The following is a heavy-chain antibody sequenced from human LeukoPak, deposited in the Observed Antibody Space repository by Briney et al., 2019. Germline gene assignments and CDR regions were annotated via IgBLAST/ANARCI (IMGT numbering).Heavy chain of an antibody. J-gene: IGHJ4*02. Sequence: ASVKVSCKASGYTFTSYGINWVRQAPGQGLEWMGWISAYNGNTNYAQKLQGRVTMTTDTSTTTAYMELRSLRSEDTAVYYCARGQRAYCGGDCSTFDYWGQGTLVTVSS. V-gene: IGHV1-18*01. CDR2: ISAYNGNT. D-gene: IGHD2-21*02. CDR1: GYTFTSYG. CDR3: ARGQRAYCGGDCSTFDY.